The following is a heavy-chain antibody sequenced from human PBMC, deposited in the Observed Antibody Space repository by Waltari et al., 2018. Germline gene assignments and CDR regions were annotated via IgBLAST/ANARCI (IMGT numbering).Heavy chain of an antibody. Sequence: QVRLQQWGAGLLKPSETLSLTCAVYGGSFSGYWGWIRQSPGKGLEWIGDIKHSGRTTYNPSLESRVTISVHAPKSQFSLQLRSVTAADTAVYYCAREIQSGWLSLYTWFDAWSQGTLVTVSS. CDR3: AREIQSGWLSLYTWFDA. V-gene: IGHV4-34*01. CDR1: GGSFSGY. J-gene: IGHJ5*02. CDR2: IKHSGRT. D-gene: IGHD3-22*01.